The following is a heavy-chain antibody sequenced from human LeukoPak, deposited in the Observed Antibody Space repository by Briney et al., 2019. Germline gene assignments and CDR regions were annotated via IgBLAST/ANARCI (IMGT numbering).Heavy chain of an antibody. CDR2: IYYSGST. V-gene: IGHV4-59*01. Sequence: PSETLSLTCTVSGGSISSYYWSWIRQPPGKGLEWIGYIYYSGSTNYNPSLKSRVTISVDTSKNQFSLKLSSVTAADTAVYYCARYGDYGDYFDYWGQGTLVTVSS. CDR3: ARYGDYGDYFDY. CDR1: GGSISSYY. J-gene: IGHJ4*02. D-gene: IGHD4-17*01.